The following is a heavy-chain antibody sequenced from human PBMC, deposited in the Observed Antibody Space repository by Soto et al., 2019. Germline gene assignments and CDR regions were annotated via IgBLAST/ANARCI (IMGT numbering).Heavy chain of an antibody. CDR3: ARGWFGELESYFDY. CDR2: IYYSGST. V-gene: IGHV4-61*01. Sequence: QVQLQESGPGLVKPSETLSLTCTVSGGSVSSGSYYWSWIRQPPGKGLEWIGYIYYSGSTNYNPSLKSRVTISVDTSKTQFSLKLSSVTAADTAVYYCARGWFGELESYFDYWGQGTLGTVSS. CDR1: GGSVSSGSYY. J-gene: IGHJ4*02. D-gene: IGHD3-10*01.